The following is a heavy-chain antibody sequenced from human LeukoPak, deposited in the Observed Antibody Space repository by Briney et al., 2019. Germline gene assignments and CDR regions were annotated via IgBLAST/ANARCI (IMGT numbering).Heavy chain of an antibody. CDR1: GFTFSSYS. Sequence: GGSLRLSCAASGFTFSSYSMNWVRQAPGKGLEWVSSISSSSSYIYYADSVKGRFTISRDNAKNSLYLQMNSLRAEDTAVYYCAKDHGHYYDSSGYYYPTDFDYWGQGTLVTVSS. J-gene: IGHJ4*02. CDR2: ISSSSSYI. V-gene: IGHV3-21*01. CDR3: AKDHGHYYDSSGYYYPTDFDY. D-gene: IGHD3-22*01.